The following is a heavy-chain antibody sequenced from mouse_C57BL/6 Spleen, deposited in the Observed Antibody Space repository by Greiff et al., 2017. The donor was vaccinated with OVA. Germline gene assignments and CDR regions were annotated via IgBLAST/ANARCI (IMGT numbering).Heavy chain of an antibody. Sequence: QVQLQQPGAELVKPGASVKLSCKASGYTFTSYWMHWVKQRPGQGLEWIGKIDPPNGGTNYNQKFKGKSTLTVDKSSSTAYMQLSSLTSEDSAVYYCARLWSRHHYALDYWGQGTTLTVSS. D-gene: IGHD1-1*02. CDR3: ARLWSRHHYALDY. J-gene: IGHJ4*01. V-gene: IGHV1-69*01. CDR1: GYTFTSYW. CDR2: IDPPNGGT.